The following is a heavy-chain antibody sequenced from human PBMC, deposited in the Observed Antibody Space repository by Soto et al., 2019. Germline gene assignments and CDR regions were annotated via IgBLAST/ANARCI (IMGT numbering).Heavy chain of an antibody. V-gene: IGHV1-2*02. J-gene: IGHJ6*02. CDR1: GYTLTGYY. D-gene: IGHD6-6*01. Sequence: APVKVSFKXSGYTLTGYYMHPVRQAPGQGPEWMGWINPNSGGTNYAQKFQGRVTMTRDTSISTAYMELSRLRSDDTAVYYCARDTPFNPEYPYYYGMDVWGQGTTVTVSS. CDR2: INPNSGGT. CDR3: ARDTPFNPEYPYYYGMDV.